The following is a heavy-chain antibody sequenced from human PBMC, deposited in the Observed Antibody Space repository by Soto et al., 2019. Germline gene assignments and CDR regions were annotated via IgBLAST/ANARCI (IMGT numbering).Heavy chain of an antibody. CDR1: GVSISSSSHY. Sequence: SETLSLTCSVSGVSISSSSHYWGWIRQPPGKGLEWIGSIYYSGSTYYNPSLKSRVTIAVDTSKNLFSLKLTSATAADTAVYYCAREGSIAVAVGKLDYWGHGTLVTVSS. CDR2: IYYSGST. V-gene: IGHV4-39*02. CDR3: AREGSIAVAVGKLDY. J-gene: IGHJ4*01. D-gene: IGHD6-19*01.